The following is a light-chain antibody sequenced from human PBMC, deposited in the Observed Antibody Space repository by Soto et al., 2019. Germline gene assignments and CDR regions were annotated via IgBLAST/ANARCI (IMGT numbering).Light chain of an antibody. V-gene: IGKV1-33*01. Sequence: DIQMTQSPSSLSASVGDRVTITCQASQDINNFLNWFQQKPGKAPKLLIYDATDLHSGVPSRFSGSGSGTDFTLTISSLQPEDIATYYCQQYDYVPRITFGPGTKVDLK. CDR2: DAT. CDR3: QQYDYVPRIT. CDR1: QDINNF. J-gene: IGKJ3*01.